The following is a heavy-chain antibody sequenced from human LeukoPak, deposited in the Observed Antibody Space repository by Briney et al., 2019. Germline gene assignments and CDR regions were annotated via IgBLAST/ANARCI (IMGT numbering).Heavy chain of an antibody. Sequence: ASVKVSCKASGGTFSSYAISWVRQAPGQGLEWMGGIIPIFGTANYAQKFQGRVTITADKSTSTAYMELSSLRSEDTAVYYCARGLRYFDWLLDYWGQGTLVTVSS. V-gene: IGHV1-69*06. D-gene: IGHD3-9*01. CDR2: IIPIFGTA. CDR1: GGTFSSYA. CDR3: ARGLRYFDWLLDY. J-gene: IGHJ4*02.